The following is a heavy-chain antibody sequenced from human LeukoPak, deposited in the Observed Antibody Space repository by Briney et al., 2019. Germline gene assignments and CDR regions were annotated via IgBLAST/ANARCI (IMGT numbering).Heavy chain of an antibody. CDR3: VRVIGAPNYYYYMDV. CDR2: IYTSGST. CDR1: GGSISTYY. V-gene: IGHV4-4*07. D-gene: IGHD3-22*01. J-gene: IGHJ6*03. Sequence: PSETLSLTCTVSGGSISTYYWSWIRQLAGKGLEWIGRIYTSGSTNYNPSLKSRVTMSVDTSKNQFSLKLSSATAADTAVYYCVRVIGAPNYYYYMDVWGKGTTVTVSS.